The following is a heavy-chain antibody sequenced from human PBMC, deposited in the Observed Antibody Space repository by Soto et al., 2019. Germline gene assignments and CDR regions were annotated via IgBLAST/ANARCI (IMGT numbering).Heavy chain of an antibody. J-gene: IGHJ6*02. V-gene: IGHV3-30*18. CDR2: ISYDGSNK. Sequence: QVQLVESGGGVVQPGRSLRLSCAASGFTFSSYGMHWVRQAPGKGLEWVAVISYDGSNKYYADSVKGRFTISRDNSNNTLYLQMNSLRAEDTAVYYCAKGFHFEDVWGQGTTVTVSS. CDR3: AKGFHFEDV. CDR1: GFTFSSYG.